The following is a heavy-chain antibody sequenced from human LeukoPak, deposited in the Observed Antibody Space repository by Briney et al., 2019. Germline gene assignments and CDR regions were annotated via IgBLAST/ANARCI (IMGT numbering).Heavy chain of an antibody. CDR2: ISGSGGST. Sequence: GGSLRLSCAASGFTFTSYAMSWVRQAPGKGLDWVSAISGSGGSTYYADSVKGRFTISRDLSKNTLYLQMNSLRAEDTAVYYCARSGSGWFELVYWGQGTLVTDSS. J-gene: IGHJ4*02. CDR1: GFTFTSYA. D-gene: IGHD6-19*01. CDR3: ARSGSGWFELVY. V-gene: IGHV3-23*01.